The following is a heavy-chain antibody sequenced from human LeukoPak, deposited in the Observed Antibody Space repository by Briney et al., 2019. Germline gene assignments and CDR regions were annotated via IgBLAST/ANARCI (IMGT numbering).Heavy chain of an antibody. CDR3: AKEFGSDWPYYFDY. CDR1: GFTFSSYG. J-gene: IGHJ4*02. V-gene: IGHV3-23*01. D-gene: IGHD6-19*01. CDR2: ITGSGGTT. Sequence: GGSLRLSCAASGFTFSSYGMHWVRQAPGKGLEWVSGITGSGGTTYYADSVKGRFTISRDNSKNTLYLQMNTLRAEDTAVYYCAKEFGSDWPYYFDYWGQGTLVTVSS.